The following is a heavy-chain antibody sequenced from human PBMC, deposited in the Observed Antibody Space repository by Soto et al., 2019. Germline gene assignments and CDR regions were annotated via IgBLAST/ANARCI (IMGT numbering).Heavy chain of an antibody. J-gene: IGHJ6*02. D-gene: IGHD3-10*01. CDR1: GYTFTSYG. Sequence: ASVKVSCKASGYTFTSYGSSWVRQAPGQGLEWMGWISAYNGNTNYAQKLQGRVTMTTDTSTSTAYMELRSLRSDDTAVYYCASPKYDYYGSGSPYGMDVWGQGTTVTVSS. CDR3: ASPKYDYYGSGSPYGMDV. V-gene: IGHV1-18*01. CDR2: ISAYNGNT.